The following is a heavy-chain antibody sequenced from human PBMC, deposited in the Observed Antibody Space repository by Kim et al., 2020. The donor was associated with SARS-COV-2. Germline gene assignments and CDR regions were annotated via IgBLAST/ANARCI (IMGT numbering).Heavy chain of an antibody. CDR2: T. D-gene: IGHD1-26*01. V-gene: IGHV1-2*02. Sequence: TKSAQKFQGRVTMTRDTSTSKAYRELTSLRSDDTAVYYCAREGAIGAFDIWGQGAMVTVST. CDR3: AREGAIGAFDI. J-gene: IGHJ3*02.